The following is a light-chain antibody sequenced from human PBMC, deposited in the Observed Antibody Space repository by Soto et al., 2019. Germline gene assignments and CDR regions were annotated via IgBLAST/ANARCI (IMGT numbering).Light chain of an antibody. CDR3: QQRSNWPPGCN. J-gene: IGKJ2*02. CDR2: AAS. CDR1: QSVTSY. Sequence: EIVLTQSPATLSLSPGETATLACRARQSVTSYLAWYQQKPGQAPRRLIYAASNMATGIPARFSGSSSGTHVTLTISSLEPEDCAVYYCQQRSNWPPGCNFGQGTTLEIK. V-gene: IGKV3-11*01.